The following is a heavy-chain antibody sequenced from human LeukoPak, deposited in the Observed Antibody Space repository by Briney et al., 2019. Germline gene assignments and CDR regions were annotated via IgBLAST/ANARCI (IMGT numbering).Heavy chain of an antibody. CDR1: GFTFSSYW. V-gene: IGHV3-7*01. Sequence: PGGSLRLSCAASGFTFSSYWMSWVRQAPGKGLEWVANIKQDGSEKYYVHSVKGRFTISRDNAKNSLYLQMNSLRAEDTAVYYCARVGSRRGSGGSCYKYWGQGTLVTVSS. D-gene: IGHD2-15*01. J-gene: IGHJ4*02. CDR3: ARVGSRRGSGGSCYKY. CDR2: IKQDGSEK.